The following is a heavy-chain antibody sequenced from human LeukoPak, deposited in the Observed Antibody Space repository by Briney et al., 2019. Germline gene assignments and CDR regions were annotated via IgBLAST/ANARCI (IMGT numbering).Heavy chain of an antibody. Sequence: SETLSLTCAVYGGSFSGYYWSWIRQPPGKGLEWIGEINHSGSTNYNPSLKSGVTISVDTSKNQFSLKLSSVTAADTAVYYCARAKLLWFRELLSYFDYWGQGTLVTVSS. D-gene: IGHD3-10*01. V-gene: IGHV4-34*01. CDR3: ARAKLLWFRELLSYFDY. J-gene: IGHJ4*02. CDR1: GGSFSGYY. CDR2: INHSGST.